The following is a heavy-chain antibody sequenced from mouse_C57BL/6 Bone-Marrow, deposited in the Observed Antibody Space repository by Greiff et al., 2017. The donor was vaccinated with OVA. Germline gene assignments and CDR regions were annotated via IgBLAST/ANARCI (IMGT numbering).Heavy chain of an antibody. CDR3: ARGLRGYAMDY. CDR1: GYTFTSYW. CDR2: IDPSDSYT. Sequence: QVQLQQSGAELVRPGTSVKLSCKASGYTFTSYWMHWVKQRPGQGLEWIGVIDPSDSYTNYNQKFKGKATLTVDTSSSTAYMQLSSLTSEDSAVYYCARGLRGYAMDYWGQGTSVTVSS. V-gene: IGHV1-59*01. D-gene: IGHD2-4*01. J-gene: IGHJ4*01.